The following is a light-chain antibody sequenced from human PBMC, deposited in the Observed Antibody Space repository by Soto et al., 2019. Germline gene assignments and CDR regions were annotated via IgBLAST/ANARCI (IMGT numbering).Light chain of an antibody. CDR3: QQYIKYPWT. J-gene: IGKJ1*01. V-gene: IGKV1-5*01. CDR1: QSISTW. CDR2: DAS. Sequence: DIQMSQSPSTLSASVGDRVTITCRASQSISTWLAWYQQKPGKAPKLLIYDASSLESGVPSRFGGGGSGTEFTLTISSLQPGDFASYYCQQYIKYPWTFGQGTKVDI.